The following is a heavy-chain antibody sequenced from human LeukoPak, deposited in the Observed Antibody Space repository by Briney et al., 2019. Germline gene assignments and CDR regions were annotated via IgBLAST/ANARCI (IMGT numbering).Heavy chain of an antibody. V-gene: IGHV1-2*06. J-gene: IGHJ5*02. CDR1: GYTFTVYY. CDR3: ARGYCSGGTCYLVENWFDP. Sequence: ASVKVSCKASGYTFTVYYMYWVRQAPGQGLEWMGRINPNSGDTDYAQNFQGRVTMTRDTSISTAYMELTNLRSDDTAVYYCARGYCSGGTCYLVENWFDPWGQGTLVTVSS. D-gene: IGHD2-15*01. CDR2: INPNSGDT.